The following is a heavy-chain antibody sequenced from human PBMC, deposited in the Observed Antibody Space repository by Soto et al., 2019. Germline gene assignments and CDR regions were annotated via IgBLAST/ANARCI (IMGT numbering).Heavy chain of an antibody. V-gene: IGHV1-46*01. Sequence: SVKVSYKPSGYSFSNFYVHWVRQAPGQGLEWMGIIDPSSGTTSYTQKFQERVTMTRDTSMSTVYMELSRLRSEDTAVYYCARGAVVVPNGLIAGMDVWGLGTRSPSP. CDR2: IDPSSGTT. CDR1: GYSFSNFY. J-gene: IGHJ6*02. D-gene: IGHD2-15*01. CDR3: ARGAVVVPNGLIAGMDV.